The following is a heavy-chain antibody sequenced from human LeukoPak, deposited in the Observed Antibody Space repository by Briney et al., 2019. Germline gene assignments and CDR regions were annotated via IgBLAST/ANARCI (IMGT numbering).Heavy chain of an antibody. D-gene: IGHD4-4*01. J-gene: IGHJ6*02. CDR1: GYTFTGYY. CDR2: INPNSGGT. Sequence: GASVKVSCKASGYTFTGYYMHWVRQAPGQGLEWMGWINPNSGGTNYAQKFQGRVTMTRDTSISTAYMELSRLRSDDTAVYYCARGVYSNYQAVGYYYGMDVWGQGTTVTVSS. CDR3: ARGVYSNYQAVGYYYGMDV. V-gene: IGHV1-2*02.